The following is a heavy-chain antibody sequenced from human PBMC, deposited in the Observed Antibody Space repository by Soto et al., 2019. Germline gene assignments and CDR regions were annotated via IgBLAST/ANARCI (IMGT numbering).Heavy chain of an antibody. CDR2: IIPIFGTA. CDR3: ARWATVPAAIGYYYYGMDV. V-gene: IGHV1-69*13. Sequence: GASVKVSCKASGGTFSSYAISWVRQAPGQGLEWMGGIIPIFGTANYAQKFQGRVTITADESTSTAYMELSSLRSEDTAVYYCARWATVPAAIGYYYYGMDVWGQGTTVTVSS. CDR1: GGTFSSYA. D-gene: IGHD2-2*01. J-gene: IGHJ6*02.